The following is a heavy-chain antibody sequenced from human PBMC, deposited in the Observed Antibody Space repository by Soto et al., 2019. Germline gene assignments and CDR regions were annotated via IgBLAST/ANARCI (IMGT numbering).Heavy chain of an antibody. D-gene: IGHD1-1*01. J-gene: IGHJ6*02. V-gene: IGHV1-69*01. CDR1: GDKFSTYA. CDR3: ARGGKERFRGSGMDV. Sequence: QVQLVQSGAEVRKPGSSVRVACKASGDKFSTYAINWVRQVPGXGXXXXXGIITFFGAAMYAQKFQGRVTITADESATTAYMELSSLRSEDTAVYYCARGGKERFRGSGMDVWGQGTTVTVSS. CDR2: IITFFGAA.